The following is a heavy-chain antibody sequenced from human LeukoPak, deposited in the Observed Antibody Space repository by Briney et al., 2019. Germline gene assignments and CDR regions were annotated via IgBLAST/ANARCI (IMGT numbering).Heavy chain of an antibody. Sequence: GTSVKVSCKASGFTFSNSAMQWVRQARGQRLEWIGWIVVGSGNTNYAQKFQERVTITRDMSTNTAYMELSSLRSEDTAVYYCAADVIYESDWGQGTLVTVSS. V-gene: IGHV1-58*02. CDR2: IVVGSGNT. CDR3: AADVIYESD. D-gene: IGHD2/OR15-2a*01. J-gene: IGHJ4*02. CDR1: GFTFSNSA.